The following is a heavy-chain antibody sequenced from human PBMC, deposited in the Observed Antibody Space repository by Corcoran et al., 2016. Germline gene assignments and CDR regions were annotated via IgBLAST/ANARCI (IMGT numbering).Heavy chain of an antibody. CDR3: ARHGIVGATSSYFDL. CDR1: GYSFTNYW. CDR2: IYPGDSDT. J-gene: IGHJ2*01. V-gene: IGHV5-51*01. D-gene: IGHD1-26*01. Sequence: EVQLVQSGAEVKKPGESLKISCKGSGYSFTNYWIAWVRQMPGKGLEWMGIIYPGDSDTRYSPSFRGQVTISADKSISTAYLQWSSLQASDTAMYYCARHGIVGATSSYFDLWGRGTLFTVSS.